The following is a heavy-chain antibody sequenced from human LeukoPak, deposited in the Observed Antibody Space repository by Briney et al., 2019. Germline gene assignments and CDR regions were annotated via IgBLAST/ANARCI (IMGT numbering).Heavy chain of an antibody. V-gene: IGHV3-23*01. Sequence: GGSLRLSCAASGFTFSTYSMSWVRQAPGKGLEWVSAIRSGGENTYYADPVRGRFTISGDNSRGTLSLQMNSLRAEDTAVYFCAILSWDGRGSFYWGQGTLVTVSS. CDR3: AILSWDGRGSFY. CDR1: GFTFSTYS. D-gene: IGHD2/OR15-2a*01. CDR2: IRSGGENT. J-gene: IGHJ4*02.